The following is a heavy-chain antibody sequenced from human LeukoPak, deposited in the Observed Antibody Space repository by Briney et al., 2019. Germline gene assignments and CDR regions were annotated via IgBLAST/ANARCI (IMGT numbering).Heavy chain of an antibody. CDR3: AKSPHYSSGWGVFDY. CDR1: GFTFSSYA. D-gene: IGHD6-19*01. CDR2: ISYDGSNK. V-gene: IGHV3-30-3*02. J-gene: IGHJ4*02. Sequence: GGSLRLSCAASGFTFSSYAMHWVRQAPGKGLEWVAVISYDGSNKYYADSVKGRFTISRDNSKNTLYLQMNSLRAEDTAVYYCAKSPHYSSGWGVFDYWGQGTLVTVSS.